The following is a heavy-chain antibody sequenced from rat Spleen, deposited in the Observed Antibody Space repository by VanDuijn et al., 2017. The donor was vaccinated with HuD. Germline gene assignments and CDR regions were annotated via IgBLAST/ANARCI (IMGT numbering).Heavy chain of an antibody. J-gene: IGHJ2*01. Sequence: EVQLVESGGGLVQPGRSLKLSCAASGFTFSNYDMAWVRQAPTKGLERVASISFEGGDTDYGDSVKGRFTISRDNAKSILYLQMNSLRSEDTATYYCARHLTRYGGYPFDYWGQGVMVTVSS. CDR2: ISFEGGDT. CDR1: GFTFSNYD. V-gene: IGHV5-22*01. CDR3: ARHLTRYGGYPFDY. D-gene: IGHD1-11*01.